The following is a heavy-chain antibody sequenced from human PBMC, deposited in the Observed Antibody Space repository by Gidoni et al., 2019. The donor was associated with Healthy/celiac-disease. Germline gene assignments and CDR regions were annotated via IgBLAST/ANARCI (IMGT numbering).Heavy chain of an antibody. CDR1: GFTFRSYA. Sequence: EVQLLESGGGLVQPGGSMRLSCAASGFTFRSYAMSWVRQAPGKGLEWVSAISGSGGSTYYADSVKGRFTISRDNSKNTLYLQMNSLRAEDTAVYYCAKDKDYSRRGGNFDYWGQGTLVTVSS. D-gene: IGHD6-13*01. CDR2: ISGSGGST. J-gene: IGHJ4*02. V-gene: IGHV3-23*01. CDR3: AKDKDYSRRGGNFDY.